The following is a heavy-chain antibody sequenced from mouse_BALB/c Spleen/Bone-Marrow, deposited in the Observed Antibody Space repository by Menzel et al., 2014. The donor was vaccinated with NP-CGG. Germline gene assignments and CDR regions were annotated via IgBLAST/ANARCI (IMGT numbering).Heavy chain of an antibody. CDR3: ARGLL. CDR2: ISYSGST. J-gene: IGHJ3*02. Sequence: EVMLVESGPGLVKPSQSLSLPCTVTGYSITSDYSWNWIRQFPGNKLEWMGYISYSGSTSYNPSLKSRISITRDTSKNQFFLQLNSVTTEDTATYYCARGLLWGQGTLVTVSA. V-gene: IGHV3-2*02. CDR1: GYSITSDYS.